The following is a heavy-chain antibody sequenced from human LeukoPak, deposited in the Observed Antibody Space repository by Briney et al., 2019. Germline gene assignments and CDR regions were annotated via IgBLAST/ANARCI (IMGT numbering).Heavy chain of an antibody. D-gene: IGHD3-3*01. CDR3: ARDQDYDFWSGRGYAFDI. CDR2: ISSSTSTI. J-gene: IGHJ3*02. Sequence: GGSLRLSCAASGFTFSSYAMSWVRQAPGRGLEWVSYISSSTSTIYYADSVKGRFTISTDNAKNLLYLQMDSLRAEDTAVYYCARDQDYDFWSGRGYAFDIWGQGTMVTVSS. V-gene: IGHV3-48*01. CDR1: GFTFSSYA.